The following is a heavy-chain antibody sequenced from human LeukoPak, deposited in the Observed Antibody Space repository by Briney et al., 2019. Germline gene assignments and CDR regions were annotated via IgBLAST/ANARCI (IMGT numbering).Heavy chain of an antibody. CDR2: IKQDGSEK. J-gene: IGHJ3*02. CDR3: ERDSMDAFDI. V-gene: IGHV3-7*05. CDR1: GFTFSSYW. D-gene: IGHD2-2*01. Sequence: GGSLRLSCAASGFTFSSYWMSWVRQAPGKGLEWVANIKQDGSEKYYVDSVKGRFIIYRDNAKNSLYLQMNSLRAEDTAVYYCERDSMDAFDIWGQGTMVTVSS.